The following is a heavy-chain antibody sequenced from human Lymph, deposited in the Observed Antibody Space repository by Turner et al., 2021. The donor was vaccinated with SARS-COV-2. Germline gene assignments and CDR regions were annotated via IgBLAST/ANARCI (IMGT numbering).Heavy chain of an antibody. J-gene: IGHJ4*02. CDR2: ISSSGSTI. CDR1: GFTFSSYE. Sequence: EVQLVESGGGLVQPGGSLRLSCAASGFTFSSYEMNWVRQAPGKGLEWVSYISSSGSTIYYADSVKGRFTISRDNAKNSLYLQMNSLRAEDTAIYYCAREPLVVATAGFDYWGQGTLVTVSS. D-gene: IGHD2-21*02. V-gene: IGHV3-48*03. CDR3: AREPLVVATAGFDY.